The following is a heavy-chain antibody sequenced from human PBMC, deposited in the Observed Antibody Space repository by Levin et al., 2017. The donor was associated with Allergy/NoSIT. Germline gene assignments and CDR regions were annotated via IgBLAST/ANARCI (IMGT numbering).Heavy chain of an antibody. D-gene: IGHD5-12*01. Sequence: SLKISCAASGFTFDDYAMHWVRQAPGKGLEWVSGISWNSGSIGYADSVKGRFTISRDNAKNSLYLQMNSLRAEDTALYYCAKDIESIVATIFDYWGQGTLVTVSS. CDR1: GFTFDDYA. J-gene: IGHJ4*02. CDR2: ISWNSGSI. V-gene: IGHV3-9*01. CDR3: AKDIESIVATIFDY.